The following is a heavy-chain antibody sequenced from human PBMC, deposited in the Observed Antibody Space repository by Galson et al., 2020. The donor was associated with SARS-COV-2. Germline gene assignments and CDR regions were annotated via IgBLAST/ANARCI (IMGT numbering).Heavy chain of an antibody. CDR1: GYTFTDYY. CDR2: INPKSGGT. J-gene: IGHJ6*02. CDR3: ARLRYYDILTGYIVDV. Sequence: ASVKVSCKASGYTFTDYYMHWVRQAPGQGLEWVGWINPKSGGTNYAQKFQGRVTMTRYTSISTAYMELSRLRSDDTAVYYCARLRYYDILTGYIVDVWGQGTMVTVSS. D-gene: IGHD3-9*01. V-gene: IGHV1-2*02.